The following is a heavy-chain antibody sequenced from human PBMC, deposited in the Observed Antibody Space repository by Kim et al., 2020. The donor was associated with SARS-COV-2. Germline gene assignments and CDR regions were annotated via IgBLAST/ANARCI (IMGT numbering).Heavy chain of an antibody. D-gene: IGHD4-4*01. Sequence: ASVKVSCKASGYTFTDYNLHWVRQAPGQGLEWMGRINPKSGGTNYGQKFQGRVTVTRYTSISTVYMELSGLKPDDTAIYYCARGRTTTDHWGQGSLVTVSS. CDR1: GYTFTDYN. CDR3: ARGRTTTDH. CDR2: INPKSGGT. V-gene: IGHV1-2*06. J-gene: IGHJ5*02.